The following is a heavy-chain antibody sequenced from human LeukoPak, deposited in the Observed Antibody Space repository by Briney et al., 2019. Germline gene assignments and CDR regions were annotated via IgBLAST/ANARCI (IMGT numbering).Heavy chain of an antibody. CDR3: ASVDYDFWSGYTEYYFDY. V-gene: IGHV3-7*01. D-gene: IGHD3-3*01. Sequence: GGSLRLSCAASGFTFSSYWMSWVRPAPGKGLEWVATIKQDGSEKYYVDSVKGRFTISRDNAKNSLYLQMNSLRAEDTAVYYCASVDYDFWSGYTEYYFDYWGQGTLVTVSS. CDR1: GFTFSSYW. J-gene: IGHJ4*02. CDR2: IKQDGSEK.